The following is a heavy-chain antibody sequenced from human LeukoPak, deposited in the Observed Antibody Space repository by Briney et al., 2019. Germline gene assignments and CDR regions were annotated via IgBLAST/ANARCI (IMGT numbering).Heavy chain of an antibody. CDR3: ARGRGYEPVVFYFDS. Sequence: PSETLSLTCAVYGGSFSGYYWSWIRQPPGKGLEWIGEINHSGSTNYNPSLKSRVTISVDTSKNQFSLKMSSLTAADTAIYYCARGRGYEPVVFYFDSWGQGTQVTVSS. CDR1: GGSFSGYY. V-gene: IGHV4-34*01. CDR2: INHSGST. J-gene: IGHJ4*02. D-gene: IGHD1-1*01.